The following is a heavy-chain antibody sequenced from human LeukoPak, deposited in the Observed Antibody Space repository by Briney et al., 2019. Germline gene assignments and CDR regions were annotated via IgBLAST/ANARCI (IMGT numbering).Heavy chain of an antibody. CDR1: GITFRNYG. D-gene: IGHD3-9*01. CDR2: IKQDGSEK. J-gene: IGHJ6*03. CDR3: ARGGYDILTGSWPGVHYYYYYMDV. V-gene: IGHV3-7*01. Sequence: YPGGSLRLSCAASGITFRNYGMHWVRQAPGKGLEWVANIKQDGSEKYYVDSVKGRFTISRDNAKNSLYLQMNSLRAEDAAVYYCARGGYDILTGSWPGVHYYYYYMDVWGKGTTVTVSS.